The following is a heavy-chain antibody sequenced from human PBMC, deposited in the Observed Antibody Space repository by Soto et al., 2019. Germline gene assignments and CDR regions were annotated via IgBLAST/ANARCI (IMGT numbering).Heavy chain of an antibody. Sequence: QVQLQQWGAGPLRPLETLSLTCGVSGGSFSGYYWAWIRQSPGKGLEWIGEINDRGSINYNPSLKRRVSITVDTSKKHYSLSLRCVTAADTAVDYCARESHDILTGPPWVWYFDLWGRGTLVTVSS. J-gene: IGHJ2*01. CDR1: GGSFSGYY. D-gene: IGHD3-9*01. CDR3: ARESHDILTGPPWVWYFDL. V-gene: IGHV4-34*01. CDR2: INDRGSI.